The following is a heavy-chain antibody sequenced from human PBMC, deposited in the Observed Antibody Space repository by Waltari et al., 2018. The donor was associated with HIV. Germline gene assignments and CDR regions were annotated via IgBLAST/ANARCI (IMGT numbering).Heavy chain of an antibody. CDR1: GGTFSSYT. J-gene: IGHJ4*02. D-gene: IGHD6-19*01. CDR3: ARGPYSSGWYSDY. Sequence: QVQLVQSGADVKKPGSSVKVSCKASGGTFSSYTISWVRQAPGQGLEWMGRIIPILGIANYAQKFQGRVTITADKSTSTAYMELSSLRSEDTAVYYCARGPYSSGWYSDYWGQGTLVTVSS. V-gene: IGHV1-69*02. CDR2: IIPILGIA.